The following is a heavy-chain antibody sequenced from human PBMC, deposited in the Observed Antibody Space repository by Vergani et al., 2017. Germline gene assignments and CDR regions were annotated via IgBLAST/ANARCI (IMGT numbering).Heavy chain of an antibody. V-gene: IGHV3-9*01. D-gene: IGHD2-21*02. CDR3: ARDKRSAVTANTLGLHKVHMDV. Sequence: EVQLVESGGGLVQPGRSLRLSCAASGFTFDDYAMHWVRQAPGKGLEWVSGISWNSGSIGYADSVKGRFTISRDNAKNSLYLQMNSLRAEDTAVYYCARDKRSAVTANTLGLHKVHMDVWGKGTTVTVSS. J-gene: IGHJ6*04. CDR2: ISWNSGSI. CDR1: GFTFDDYA.